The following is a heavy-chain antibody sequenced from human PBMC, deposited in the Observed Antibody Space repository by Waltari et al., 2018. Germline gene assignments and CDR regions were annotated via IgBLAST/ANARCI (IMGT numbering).Heavy chain of an antibody. V-gene: IGHV3-49*04. CDR1: GFTFGDYA. CDR2: IRSKAYGGTT. Sequence: EVQLVESGGGLLQPGRSLRLSCTASGFTFGDYAMSWVRQDPGKGLEWGGFIRSKAYGGTTEYAASVKGRFTISRDDSKSIAYLQMNSLKTEDTAVYYCTRGLNYYGSGSYLLDVWGQGTTVTVSS. J-gene: IGHJ6*02. D-gene: IGHD3-10*01. CDR3: TRGLNYYGSGSYLLDV.